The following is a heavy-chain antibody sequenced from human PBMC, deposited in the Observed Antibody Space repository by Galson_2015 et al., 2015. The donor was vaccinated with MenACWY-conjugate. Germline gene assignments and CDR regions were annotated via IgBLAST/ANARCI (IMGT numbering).Heavy chain of an antibody. V-gene: IGHV3-48*02. J-gene: IGHJ4*02. Sequence: SLRLSCAASGFTFSDYTMNWVRQAPGKGLEWVSYISITSSTIYYADSVKGRFTISRDNAKKSLYLQMNSLRDEDTAVYYCAIGQWFGELLTYYFDYWGQGTLVTVSS. CDR1: GFTFSDYT. CDR3: AIGQWFGELLTYYFDY. CDR2: ISITSSTI. D-gene: IGHD3-10*01.